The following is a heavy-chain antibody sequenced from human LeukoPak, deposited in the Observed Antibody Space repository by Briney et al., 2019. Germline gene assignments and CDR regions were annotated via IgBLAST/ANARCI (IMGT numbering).Heavy chain of an antibody. D-gene: IGHD2-2*01. J-gene: IGHJ3*02. CDR2: ISSSGSTI. CDR3: ARGSSLGYCSSTSCYRYFGAFDI. V-gene: IGHV3-11*01. Sequence: GGSLRLSCAASGFTFSDYYMGWIRQAPGKGLEWVPYISSSGSTIYYADSVKGRFTISRDNAKNSLYLQVNSLRAEDTAVYYCARGSSLGYCSSTSCYRYFGAFDIWGQGTMVTVSS. CDR1: GFTFSDYY.